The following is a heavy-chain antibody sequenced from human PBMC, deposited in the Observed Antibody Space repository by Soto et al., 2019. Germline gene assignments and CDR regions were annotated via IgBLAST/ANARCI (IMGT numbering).Heavy chain of an antibody. CDR2: IYYSGST. V-gene: IGHV4-31*03. CDR3: ARSVFP. Sequence: QVQLQASGPGLVKPSQTLSLTCTVSGGSISRGGYYWSWIRQHPGKGLEWIGYIYYSGSTYYIPSHKSRVTISVDTSKTPFSRKLNSVTAADTAVYYCARSVFPWGQGTLVTVSS. J-gene: IGHJ5*02. CDR1: GGSISRGGYY.